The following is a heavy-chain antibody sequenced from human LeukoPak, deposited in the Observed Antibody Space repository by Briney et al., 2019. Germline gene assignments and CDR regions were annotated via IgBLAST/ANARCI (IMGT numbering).Heavy chain of an antibody. CDR3: ARTLRGSRAPGRGFVS. J-gene: IGHJ5*01. CDR2: IHYSGNT. V-gene: IGHV4-59*11. D-gene: IGHD3-16*01. Sequence: SETLSLTCTVPGGPISSHHWSWIRQPPGKGLEWIGHIHYSGNTNYNPSLKGRVTSSVDTSRNQFSRKLSSVTAAVTAVYCFARTLRGSRAPGRGFVSWGQGALVAVCS. CDR1: GGPISSHH.